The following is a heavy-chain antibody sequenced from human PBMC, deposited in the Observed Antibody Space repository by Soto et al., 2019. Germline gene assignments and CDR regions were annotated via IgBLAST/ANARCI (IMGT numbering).Heavy chain of an antibody. J-gene: IGHJ6*02. V-gene: IGHV1-69*13. CDR3: ASRLGYGYCSGGSCYQYYYGMDV. CDR1: GGTFSSYA. CDR2: IIPIFGTA. D-gene: IGHD2-15*01. Sequence: SVKVSCKASGGTFSSYAISWVRQAPGQGLEWMGGIIPIFGTANYAQKFQGRVTITADESTSTAYMELSSLRSEDTAVYYCASRLGYGYCSGGSCYQYYYGMDVWGQGTTVTVSS.